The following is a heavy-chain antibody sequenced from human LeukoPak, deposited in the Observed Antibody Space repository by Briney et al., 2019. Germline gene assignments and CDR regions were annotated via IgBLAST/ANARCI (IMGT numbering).Heavy chain of an antibody. D-gene: IGHD3-22*01. CDR1: GGTFSSFA. Sequence: ASVKVSCKASGGTFSSFAISWVRQAPGQGLEWMGRIIPILGIVNYAQKFQGRVTITADKSTSTAYMEPSSLRSEDTAVYYCARDQMHYYDSSGPRLDPWGQGTLVTVSS. CDR2: IIPILGIV. J-gene: IGHJ5*02. V-gene: IGHV1-69*04. CDR3: ARDQMHYYDSSGPRLDP.